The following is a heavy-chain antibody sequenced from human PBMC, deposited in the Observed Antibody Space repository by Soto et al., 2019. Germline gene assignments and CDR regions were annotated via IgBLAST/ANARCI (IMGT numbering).Heavy chain of an antibody. CDR3: AKDGATPVAARFLDS. D-gene: IGHD6-19*01. J-gene: IGHJ4*02. V-gene: IGHV3-53*05. CDR1: GFTVSSNY. CDR2: IYSGGST. Sequence: GGSLRLSCAASGFTVSSNYMSWVRQAPGKGLEWVSVIYSGGSTYYADSVKDRFTISRDNSKSTLYLQMNSLRPEDTAVYYCAKDGATPVAARFLDSWGQGTPVTVSS.